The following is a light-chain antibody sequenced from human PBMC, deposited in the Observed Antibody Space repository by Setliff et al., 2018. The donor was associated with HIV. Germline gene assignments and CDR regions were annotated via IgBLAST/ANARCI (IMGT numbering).Light chain of an antibody. CDR1: NSDVGSYNF. Sequence: QSALTQPASVSGSPGQSITISCTGTNSDVGSYNFVSWYQLHPGKAPKLMIYEVNNRPSGVSNRFPGSKSGNTASLTISGLQAEDEADYYCCSYAGDTAFYVFGIGTKV. CDR2: EVN. V-gene: IGLV2-23*02. CDR3: CSYAGDTAFYV. J-gene: IGLJ1*01.